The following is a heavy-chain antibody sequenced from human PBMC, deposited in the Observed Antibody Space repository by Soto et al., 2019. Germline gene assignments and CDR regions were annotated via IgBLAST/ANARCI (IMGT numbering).Heavy chain of an antibody. D-gene: IGHD3-3*01. J-gene: IGHJ6*03. CDR3: ARLKEVFTIFGVDYKYYYYMDV. CDR2: IYYSGST. CDR1: GGSISSYY. V-gene: IGHV4-59*08. Sequence: SETLSLTCTVSGGSISSYYWSWIRQPPGKGLEWIGYIYYSGSTNYNPSLKSRVTISVDTSKNQFSLKLSSVTAADTAVYYCARLKEVFTIFGVDYKYYYYMDVWGKGTTVTVSS.